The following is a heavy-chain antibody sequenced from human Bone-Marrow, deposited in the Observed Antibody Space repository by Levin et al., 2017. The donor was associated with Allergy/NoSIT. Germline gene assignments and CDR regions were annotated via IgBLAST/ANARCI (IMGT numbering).Heavy chain of an antibody. J-gene: IGHJ4*02. V-gene: IGHV1-2*02. D-gene: IGHD4-17*01. CDR1: GYTFTGYY. Sequence: GASVKVSCKASGYTFTGYYMHWVRQAPGQGLEWMGWINPNSGGTNYAQKFQGRVTMTRDTSISTAYMELSRLRSDDTAVYYCARDVVWYGDPLHLFDYWGQGTLVTVSS. CDR3: ARDVVWYGDPLHLFDY. CDR2: INPNSGGT.